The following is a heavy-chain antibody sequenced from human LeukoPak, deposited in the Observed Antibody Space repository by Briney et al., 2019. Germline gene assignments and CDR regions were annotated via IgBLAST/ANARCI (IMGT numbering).Heavy chain of an antibody. CDR1: GYTFTSYG. V-gene: IGHV1-18*01. J-gene: IGHJ6*02. CDR3: ARSGAYSSSWYDYYYYGMDV. Sequence: ALVKVSCKASGYTFTSYGISWVRQAPGQGLEWMGWISAYNGNTNYAQKLQGRVTMTTDTSTSTAYMELRSLRSDDTAVYYCARSGAYSSSWYDYYYYGMDVWGQGTTVTVSS. CDR2: ISAYNGNT. D-gene: IGHD6-13*01.